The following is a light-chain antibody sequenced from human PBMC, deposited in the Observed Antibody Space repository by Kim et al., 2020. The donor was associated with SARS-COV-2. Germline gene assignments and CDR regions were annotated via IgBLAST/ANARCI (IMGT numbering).Light chain of an antibody. CDR3: QQSYNSPYT. Sequence: DIQMTQSPSSLSASVGDRVTITCQTSQSISTYLNWYQQKPGKAPNLLIYAASNLETGVPLRFSGSGSATDFTLTISSLEPEDIATYYCQQSYNSPYTFGQGTKLEI. J-gene: IGKJ2*01. CDR1: QSISTY. CDR2: AAS. V-gene: IGKV1-39*01.